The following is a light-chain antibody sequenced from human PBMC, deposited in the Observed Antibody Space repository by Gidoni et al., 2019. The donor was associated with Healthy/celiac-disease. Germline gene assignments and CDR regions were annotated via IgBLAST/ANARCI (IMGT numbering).Light chain of an antibody. CDR1: QSLLYSSNNKNY. V-gene: IGKV4-1*01. CDR3: QQYYSIPHT. CDR2: WAS. J-gene: IGKJ2*01. Sequence: DIVMTQSPDSLAVSLGERATINCKSSQSLLYSSNNKNYLAWFQQKPGQPPKLLIYWASTRESGVPDRFSGSGSGTDFTLTISSLQAEDVAVYYCQQYYSIPHTFGQXTKLEIK.